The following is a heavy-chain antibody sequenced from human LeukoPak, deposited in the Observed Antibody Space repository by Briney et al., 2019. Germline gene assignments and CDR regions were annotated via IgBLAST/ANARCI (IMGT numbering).Heavy chain of an antibody. D-gene: IGHD3-22*01. V-gene: IGHV3-23*01. Sequence: PGGSLRLSCAASGFTFSSYAMSWVRQAPAKGLEWVSAISGSGGSTYYADSVKGRFTISRDNSKNTLYLQMNSLRAEDTAVYYCANLNGPTYYYDSSGYYQLFDYWGQGTLVTVSS. CDR2: ISGSGGST. CDR1: GFTFSSYA. J-gene: IGHJ4*02. CDR3: ANLNGPTYYYDSSGYYQLFDY.